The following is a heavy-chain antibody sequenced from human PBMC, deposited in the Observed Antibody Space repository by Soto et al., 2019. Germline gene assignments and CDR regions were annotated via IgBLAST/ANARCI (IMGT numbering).Heavy chain of an antibody. CDR2: VTSGAGT. V-gene: IGHV3-23*01. Sequence: EEQLLESGGGLVQPGGSLRLSCAASGFSFSSYAMSWVRQAPGKGLEWVSTVTSGAGTYFADSVRGRCTISSDNSKYTLYLQLYGLRAEDTALYDCAKDPWGTVTGSFDIWGQGTMVTVSS. D-gene: IGHD3-9*01. J-gene: IGHJ3*02. CDR1: GFSFSSYA. CDR3: AKDPWGTVTGSFDI.